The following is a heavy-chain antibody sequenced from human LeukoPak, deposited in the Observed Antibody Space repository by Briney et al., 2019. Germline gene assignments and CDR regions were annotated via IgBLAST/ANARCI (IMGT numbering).Heavy chain of an antibody. V-gene: IGHV3-30*04. CDR2: ISYDGSEK. Sequence: GRSPRLSCAASGFTFSRYAMHWVRQAPSKGLEWVAAISYDGSEKYYADSVKGRFTISRDNSKNTLYLQMNSLRAEDTAVYYCARVYYGSGSYSFDYWGQGTLVTVSS. J-gene: IGHJ4*02. D-gene: IGHD3-10*01. CDR3: ARVYYGSGSYSFDY. CDR1: GFTFSRYA.